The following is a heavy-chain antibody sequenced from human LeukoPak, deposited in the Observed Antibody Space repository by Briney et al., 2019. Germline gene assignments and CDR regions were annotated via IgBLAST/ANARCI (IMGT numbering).Heavy chain of an antibody. Sequence: PGGSLRLSCAASGFTFSSYAMHWVRQAPGKGLEWVAVISYDGSNKYYADSVKGRFTISRDNSKNTLYLQMNSLRAEDTAVYYCATARGFTTATGYWGQGTLVTVSS. CDR1: GFTFSSYA. CDR3: ATARGFTTATGY. J-gene: IGHJ4*02. CDR2: ISYDGSNK. V-gene: IGHV3-30-3*01. D-gene: IGHD1-14*01.